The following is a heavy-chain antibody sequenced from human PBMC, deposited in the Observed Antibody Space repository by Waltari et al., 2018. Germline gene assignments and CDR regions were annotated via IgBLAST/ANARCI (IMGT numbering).Heavy chain of an antibody. CDR1: GGSFSGYY. V-gene: IGHV4-34*01. D-gene: IGHD1-7*01. J-gene: IGHJ6*03. CDR3: ARENRVYNWNYVGYYYYYMDV. CDR2: INHSGST. Sequence: QVQLQQWGAGLLKPSETLSLTCAVYGGSFSGYYWSWIRQPPGKGLEWIGEINHSGSTNYNPSLKSRVTISVDTSKNQFSLKLSSVTAADTAVYYCARENRVYNWNYVGYYYYYMDVWGKGTTVTVSS.